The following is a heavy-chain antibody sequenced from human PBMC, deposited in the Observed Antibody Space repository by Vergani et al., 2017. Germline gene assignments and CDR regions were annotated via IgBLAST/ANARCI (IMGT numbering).Heavy chain of an antibody. CDR3: ARWGNEKRLDS. CDR2: IWYDGSNK. Sequence: QVQLVESEGGVVQPGRSLTLSCVASGFTFSSHGMHWVRQAPGKGREWVAVIWYDGSNKYYGDSLKGRFTISRDNSKNTLYLQMNSLRVEDTAVYDCARWGNEKRLDSWGQGTLVTVSS. D-gene: IGHD1-1*01. J-gene: IGHJ5*01. V-gene: IGHV3-33*01. CDR1: GFTFSSHG.